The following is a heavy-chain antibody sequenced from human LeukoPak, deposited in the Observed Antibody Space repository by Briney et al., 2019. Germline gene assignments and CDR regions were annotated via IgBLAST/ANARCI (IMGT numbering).Heavy chain of an antibody. V-gene: IGHV1-8*01. D-gene: IGHD3-10*01. CDR3: AKDLFMVRGVIIGTFDY. CDR1: GYTFTSYD. J-gene: IGHJ4*02. Sequence: ASVKVSCKASGYTFTSYDINWVRQATGQGLEWMGWMNPNSGNTGYAQKFQGRVTMTRNTSISTAYMELSSLRAEDTAVYYCAKDLFMVRGVIIGTFDYWGQGTLVTVSS. CDR2: MNPNSGNT.